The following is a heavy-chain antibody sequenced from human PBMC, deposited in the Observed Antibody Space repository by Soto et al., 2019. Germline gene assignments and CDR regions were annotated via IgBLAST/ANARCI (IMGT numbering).Heavy chain of an antibody. V-gene: IGHV4-38-2*02. J-gene: IGHJ4*02. CDR3: AREFGGTYYFDY. D-gene: IGHD1-1*01. CDR2: IFHSGRT. Sequence: KPSETLSLTCAVSGYSISSGYYWGWIRQPPGKGLEWIGSIFHSGRTYYNPSLKSRVTILVDTSKNQFSLKLSSVTAADTAVYYCAREFGGTYYFDYWGQGTLVTVSS. CDR1: GYSISSGYY.